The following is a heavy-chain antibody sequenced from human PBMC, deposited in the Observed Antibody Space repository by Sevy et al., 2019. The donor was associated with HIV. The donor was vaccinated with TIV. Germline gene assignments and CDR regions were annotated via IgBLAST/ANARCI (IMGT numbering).Heavy chain of an antibody. CDR1: GFTFSDYW. J-gene: IGHJ4*02. CDR2: IKQDGSKK. CDR3: ARPKLHYDPYYFDL. D-gene: IGHD3-16*01. V-gene: IGHV3-7*01. Sequence: GGSLRLSCAASGFTFSDYWMSWVRQAPEKGLEWVANIKQDGSKKYYVDSIKGRFIVSRDNAKKSLYLEMSSLRAEDMAVYYCARPKLHYDPYYFDLWGQGTLVTVSS.